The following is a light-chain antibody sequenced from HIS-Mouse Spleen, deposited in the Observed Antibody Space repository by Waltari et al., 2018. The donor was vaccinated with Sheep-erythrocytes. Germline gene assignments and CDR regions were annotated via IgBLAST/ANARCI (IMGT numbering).Light chain of an antibody. CDR3: AAWDDSLNGYV. CDR1: SSNIGSNN. Sequence: QSVLTQPPSASGTPGQRVTISCSGSSSNIGSNNVNWYQQLPGTAPKLLIYSNNQRPSGVPDRLSGSKSDTSASLAISGLQSEDEADYYCAAWDDSLNGYVFGTGTKVTVL. J-gene: IGLJ1*01. V-gene: IGLV1-44*01. CDR2: SNN.